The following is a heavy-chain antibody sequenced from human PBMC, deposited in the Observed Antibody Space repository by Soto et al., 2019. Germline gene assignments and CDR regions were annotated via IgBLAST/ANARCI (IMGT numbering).Heavy chain of an antibody. Sequence: QVQLVESGGGGVQPGRSLRLSCAASGFSFSSFGMHWVRQAPGKGLEWVAIIWYDGSLEYYADSVKGRFTISRDNSKNTLYLQMNSLRVEDTAVYYCAKPSYDFWSGYYHPFDYWGQGTLVTVSS. J-gene: IGHJ4*02. CDR2: IWYDGSLE. CDR1: GFSFSSFG. V-gene: IGHV3-33*03. D-gene: IGHD3-3*01. CDR3: AKPSYDFWSGYYHPFDY.